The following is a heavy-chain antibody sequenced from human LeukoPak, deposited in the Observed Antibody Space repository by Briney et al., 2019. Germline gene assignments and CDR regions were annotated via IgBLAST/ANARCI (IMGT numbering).Heavy chain of an antibody. Sequence: PGGSLRLSCAASGFTFSHYWMTWVRQAPGKGLEWVANIKQDGSEKYYVDSVKGRFTISRDNAKNSLYLQMNSLGAEDTAVYYCARGFDPWGQGTLVTVSS. CDR1: GFTFSHYW. CDR3: ARGFDP. V-gene: IGHV3-7*03. CDR2: IKQDGSEK. J-gene: IGHJ5*02.